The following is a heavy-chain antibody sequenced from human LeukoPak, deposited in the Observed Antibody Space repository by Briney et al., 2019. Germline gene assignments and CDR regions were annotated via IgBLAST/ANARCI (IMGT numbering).Heavy chain of an antibody. CDR1: GFTFADFT. Sequence: PGGSLRLSCSASGFTFADFTMSWFRQSPGQGLEWVGFIRSKIYGGAPEHAASVAARFTISRDDSNSIAYLQMNSLRAEDTAVYYCAKDKDYGDYRHCPIDYWGQGTLVTVSS. CDR2: IRSKIYGGAP. D-gene: IGHD4-17*01. CDR3: AKDKDYGDYRHCPIDY. V-gene: IGHV3-49*03. J-gene: IGHJ4*02.